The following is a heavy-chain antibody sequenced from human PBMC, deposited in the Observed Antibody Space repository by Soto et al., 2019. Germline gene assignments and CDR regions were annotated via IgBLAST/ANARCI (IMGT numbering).Heavy chain of an antibody. Sequence: GGSLRLSCAASGFTFSSYAMHWVRQAPGKGLEWVAVISYDGSNKYYADSVKGRFTISRDNSKNTLYLQMNSRRAEDTAVYYCARDVTEGYGDAFDIWGQGTMVTVSS. J-gene: IGHJ3*02. CDR1: GFTFSSYA. V-gene: IGHV3-30*04. CDR3: ARDVTEGYGDAFDI. D-gene: IGHD5-18*01. CDR2: ISYDGSNK.